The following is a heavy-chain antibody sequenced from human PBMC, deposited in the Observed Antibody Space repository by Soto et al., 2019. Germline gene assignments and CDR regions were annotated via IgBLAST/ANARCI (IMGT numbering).Heavy chain of an antibody. CDR3: ARVGGINGFDP. Sequence: QVQLQESGPGLVKPSQTLSLTCTVSGGSISSGGYYWSWIRQHPGKGLEWIGYIYYSGSTYYNPSRKXRXTXAXYTSKNRLSLKLRSVTAADTAVYYCARVGGINGFDPWGQGTLVTVSS. CDR1: GGSISSGGYY. J-gene: IGHJ5*02. D-gene: IGHD3-16*01. V-gene: IGHV4-31*03. CDR2: IYYSGST.